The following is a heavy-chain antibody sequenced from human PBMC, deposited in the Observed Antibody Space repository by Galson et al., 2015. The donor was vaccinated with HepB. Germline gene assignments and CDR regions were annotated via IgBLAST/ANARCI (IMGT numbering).Heavy chain of an antibody. CDR1: GYSFSTYW. V-gene: IGHV5-51*01. J-gene: IGHJ4*02. CDR3: ARGYPRVVAAAEFDY. D-gene: IGHD2-2*01. CDR2: IYPGDSDT. Sequence: QSGAEVKKAGESLKISCKGSGYSFSTYWIAWVRQMPGKGLEWMGIIYPGDSDTRYSPSFQGQVTISADRSISTAYLQWSSLKASDTAIYYCARGYPRVVAAAEFDYWGQGTLVTVSS.